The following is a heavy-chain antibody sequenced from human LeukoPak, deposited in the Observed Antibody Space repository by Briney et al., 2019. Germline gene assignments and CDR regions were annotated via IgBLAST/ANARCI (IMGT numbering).Heavy chain of an antibody. D-gene: IGHD6-19*01. CDR2: ISAYNGNT. Sequence: ASVKVSCKASGYTFTSYGINWVRQAPGQGLEWMGWISAYNGNTNYAQKLQGRVTMTTDTSTSTAHMELRSLRSDDTAVYYCARGSGSGWYVGYFDYWGQGTLVTVSS. CDR3: ARGSGSGWYVGYFDY. J-gene: IGHJ4*02. V-gene: IGHV1-18*01. CDR1: GYTFTSYG.